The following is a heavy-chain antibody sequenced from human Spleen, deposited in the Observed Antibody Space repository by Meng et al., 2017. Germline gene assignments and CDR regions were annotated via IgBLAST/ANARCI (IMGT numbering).Heavy chain of an antibody. CDR3: VRIFDS. V-gene: IGHV4-34*09. CDR1: GGAFIDHY. J-gene: IGHJ4*02. Sequence: VFLQDSAPGLVKSSQTLSLPCAVYGGAFIDHYWTWIRQSPGKGLEWIGEIEYSGSTNYNPSLQSRVTVSVDTIKKQFSLKLTSLTAADTAVYFCVRIFDSRAQGTLVTVSS. CDR2: IEYSGST.